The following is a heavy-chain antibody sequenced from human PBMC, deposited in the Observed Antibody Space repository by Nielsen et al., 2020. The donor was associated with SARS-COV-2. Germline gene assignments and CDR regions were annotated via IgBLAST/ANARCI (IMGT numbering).Heavy chain of an antibody. V-gene: IGHV3-48*03. Sequence: GGSLRLSCAASGFTFSSYEMNWVRQAPGKGLEWVSYISSSGSTIYYADSVKGRFTISRDNAKNSLYLQMNSLRAEDTAVYYCARDITPTGGGSSWSYWGQGTLVTVSS. J-gene: IGHJ4*02. CDR2: ISSSGSTI. CDR1: GFTFSSYE. D-gene: IGHD6-13*01. CDR3: ARDITPTGGGSSWSY.